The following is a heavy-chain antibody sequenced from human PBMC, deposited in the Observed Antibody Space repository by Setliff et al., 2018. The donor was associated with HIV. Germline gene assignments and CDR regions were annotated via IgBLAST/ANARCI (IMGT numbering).Heavy chain of an antibody. Sequence: SETLSLTCSVSGGSINRGNYYWTWIRQSAGKGLEWIGHIHITGNTDYNPSLKSRVTISLDTARNQFSLKLSSVTAANTAVYYCARQGDGYNLYHVYYFDYWGQGTLVTVSS. V-gene: IGHV4-61*09. CDR1: GGSINRGNYY. D-gene: IGHD5-12*01. J-gene: IGHJ4*02. CDR3: ARQGDGYNLYHVYYFDY. CDR2: IHITGNT.